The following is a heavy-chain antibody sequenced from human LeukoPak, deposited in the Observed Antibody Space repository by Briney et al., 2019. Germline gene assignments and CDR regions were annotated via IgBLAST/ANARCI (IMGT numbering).Heavy chain of an antibody. CDR1: GYTFTSYA. V-gene: IGHV7-4-1*02. J-gene: IGHJ5*02. Sequence: ASVKVSCKASGYTFTSYAMNWVRQAPGQGLEWMGWINTNTGNPTYVQGFTGRFVFSLDTSVSTAYLQISSLKAEDTAVYYCARDDPRGPVAATPRVWFDPWGQGTLVTVSS. D-gene: IGHD2-15*01. CDR2: INTNTGNP. CDR3: ARDDPRGPVAATPRVWFDP.